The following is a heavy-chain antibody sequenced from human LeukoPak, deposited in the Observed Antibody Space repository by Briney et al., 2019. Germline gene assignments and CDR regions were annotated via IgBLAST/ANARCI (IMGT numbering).Heavy chain of an antibody. D-gene: IGHD3-22*01. CDR2: ISYDGSNK. CDR3: ARDTDYYDSSGYYLIDY. CDR1: GFTFSSYA. V-gene: IGHV3-30-3*01. Sequence: PGRSLRLSCAASGFTFSSYAMHWVRQAPGKGLEWVAVISYDGSNKYYADSVKGRFTISRDNSKNTLYLQMNSLRAEDTAVYYSARDTDYYDSSGYYLIDYWGQGTLVTVSS. J-gene: IGHJ4*02.